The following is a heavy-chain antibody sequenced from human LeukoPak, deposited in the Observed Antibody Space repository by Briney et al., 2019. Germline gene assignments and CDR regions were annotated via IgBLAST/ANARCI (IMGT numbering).Heavy chain of an antibody. D-gene: IGHD2-2*01. Sequence: ASVKVSCKASGDTFTSYDINWVRQATGQGLEWMGWMNPNSGNTGYAQKFQGRVTMTRNTSISTAYMELSSLRSEDTAVYYCARGGEYCSSTSCYSGWFDPWGQGTLVTVSS. CDR1: GDTFTSYD. CDR3: ARGGEYCSSTSCYSGWFDP. J-gene: IGHJ5*02. CDR2: MNPNSGNT. V-gene: IGHV1-8*01.